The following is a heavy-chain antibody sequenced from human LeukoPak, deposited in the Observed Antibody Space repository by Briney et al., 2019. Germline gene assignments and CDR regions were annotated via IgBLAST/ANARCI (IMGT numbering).Heavy chain of an antibody. CDR2: IYYSGST. D-gene: IGHD3-10*01. V-gene: IGHV4-39*01. Sequence: SETLSLTCTVSGGSISSSSYYWGWIRQPPGKGLEWIGSIYYSGSTYYNPSLKSRVTISVDTSKNQFSLKLSSVTAADTAVYYCARTVLGGSLDYWGQGTLVTVSS. CDR1: GGSISSSSYY. J-gene: IGHJ4*02. CDR3: ARTVLGGSLDY.